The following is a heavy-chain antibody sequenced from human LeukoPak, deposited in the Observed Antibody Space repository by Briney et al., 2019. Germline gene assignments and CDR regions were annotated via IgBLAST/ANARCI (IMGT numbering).Heavy chain of an antibody. CDR3: ARLDGDTGGPADY. D-gene: IGHD4-17*01. CDR2: IKYDGAEK. CDR1: GFTFRDYW. V-gene: IGHV3-7*01. Sequence: GGSLRLSCAGSGFTFRDYWMTWVRQAPGKGLECVATIKYDGAEKYYEDSVKGRFTISRDDAKKSLYLQMNSLRAEDTAVYYCARLDGDTGGPADYWGQGTLVTVSS. J-gene: IGHJ4*02.